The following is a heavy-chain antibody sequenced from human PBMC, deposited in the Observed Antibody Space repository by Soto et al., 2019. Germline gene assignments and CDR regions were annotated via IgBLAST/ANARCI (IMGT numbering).Heavy chain of an antibody. CDR3: ARPRTSVVTQAYF. CDR2: IYYSGST. D-gene: IGHD2-21*02. Sequence: SETLSLTCTVTCDSISSRSYYWGWIRQPPGKGLEWIGSIYYSGSTYNKPSLRSRVSMSTDTYKDQFSLKLKSLTAADTALYFCARPRTSVVTQAYF. J-gene: IGHJ4*01. V-gene: IGHV4-39*01. CDR1: CDSISSRSYY.